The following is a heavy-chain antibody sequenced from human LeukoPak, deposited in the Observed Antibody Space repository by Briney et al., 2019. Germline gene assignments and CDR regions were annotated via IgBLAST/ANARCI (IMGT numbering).Heavy chain of an antibody. J-gene: IGHJ3*02. V-gene: IGHV3-66*01. D-gene: IGHD6-19*01. CDR3: AADTSGWYFSDI. Sequence: GGSLRLSCAASGFTVNSNYMSWVRQAPGKGLEWVSVIYSGGSTYYADSVKGRFTIPRDKSKNTLYLQMNSLRAEDTAVYYCAADTSGWYFSDIWGQGTMVTVSS. CDR2: IYSGGST. CDR1: GFTVNSNY.